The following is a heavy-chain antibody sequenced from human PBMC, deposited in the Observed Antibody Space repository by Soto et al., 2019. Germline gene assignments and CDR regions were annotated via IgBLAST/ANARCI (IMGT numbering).Heavy chain of an antibody. CDR3: AREIAVAGIIY. D-gene: IGHD6-19*01. CDR1: GFTFSSYG. J-gene: IGHJ4*02. CDR2: IWYDGSNK. Sequence: PGGSLRLSCAASGFTFSSYGMHWVRQAPGKGLEWVAVIWYDGSNKYYADSVKGRFTISRDNSKNTLYLQMNSLRAEDTAVYYCAREIAVAGIIYWGQGTQVTVSS. V-gene: IGHV3-33*01.